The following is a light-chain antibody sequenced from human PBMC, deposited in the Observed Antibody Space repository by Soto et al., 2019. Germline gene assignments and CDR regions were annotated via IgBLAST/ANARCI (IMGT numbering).Light chain of an antibody. Sequence: QSALTQPASVSGSPGQSITISCAGTMRDVGAYNLVSWYQQHPGRAPQLIIYEVRNRPSGISFRFSGSKSGNTASLTISGLQAEDEADYYCLSYGGNNNYVFGTGTKLTVL. CDR2: EVR. CDR3: LSYGGNNNYV. V-gene: IGLV2-14*01. J-gene: IGLJ1*01. CDR1: MRDVGAYNL.